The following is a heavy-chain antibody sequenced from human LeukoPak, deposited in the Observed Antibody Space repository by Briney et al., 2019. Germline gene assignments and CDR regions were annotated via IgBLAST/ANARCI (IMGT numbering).Heavy chain of an antibody. J-gene: IGHJ6*02. Sequence: GRSLRLSCAASGFTFSSYGMHWVRQAPGKGLEWVAVISYDGSNKYYADSVKGRFTISRDNSKNTLYLQMNSLRAEDTALYYCAKDIGDGDYVFEGMDVWGQGTTVTVSS. V-gene: IGHV3-30*18. CDR1: GFTFSSYG. CDR3: AKDIGDGDYVFEGMDV. D-gene: IGHD4-17*01. CDR2: ISYDGSNK.